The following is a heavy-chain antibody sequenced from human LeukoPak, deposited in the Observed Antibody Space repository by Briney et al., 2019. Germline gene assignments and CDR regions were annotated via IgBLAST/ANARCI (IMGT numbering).Heavy chain of an antibody. V-gene: IGHV4-31*03. J-gene: IGHJ4*02. D-gene: IGHD2-21*02. CDR2: IYYSGST. CDR1: GGSISSGGYY. CDR3: ARYSPRAYCGGDCYSTFDY. Sequence: KSSETLSLTCTVSGGSISSGGYYWSWIRQHPGKGLEWIGYIYYSGSTYYNPSLKSRVTISVDTSKNQFSLKLSSVTAADTAVYYCARYSPRAYCGGDCYSTFDYWGQGTLVTVSS.